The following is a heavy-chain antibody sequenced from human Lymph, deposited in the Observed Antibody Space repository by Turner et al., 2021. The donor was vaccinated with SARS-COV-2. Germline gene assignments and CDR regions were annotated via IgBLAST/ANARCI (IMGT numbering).Heavy chain of an antibody. Sequence: QVQLVESGGGVVQPGRSLRLSCAASGFTFSSYGMHWVRKAPGKGLEWVAVISNDGRNKYYADSVKGRFTISRDNTKKTLYLQMNSLRAEDTAVYYCAKVRSIFGVVIGGMDVWGQGTTVTVSS. CDR1: GFTFSSYG. J-gene: IGHJ6*02. V-gene: IGHV3-30*18. CDR2: ISNDGRNK. CDR3: AKVRSIFGVVIGGMDV. D-gene: IGHD3-3*01.